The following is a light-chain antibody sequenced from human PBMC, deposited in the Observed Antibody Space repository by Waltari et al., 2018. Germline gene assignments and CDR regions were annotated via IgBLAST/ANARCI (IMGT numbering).Light chain of an antibody. CDR3: AAWDDTLKGL. J-gene: IGLJ3*02. Sequence: QSVLTQPPSASGAPGQRVTITCSIGSSNIGSNTVNWYHQFPGTAPTLLMFNDDQRASGVPGRFSGSRSVTSASLAISGLQSEDEATYYCAAWDDTLKGLFGGGTTLTVL. CDR2: NDD. CDR1: SSNIGSNT. V-gene: IGLV1-44*01.